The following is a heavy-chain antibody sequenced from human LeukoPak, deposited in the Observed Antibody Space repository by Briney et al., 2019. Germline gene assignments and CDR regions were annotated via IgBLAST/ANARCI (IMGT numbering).Heavy chain of an antibody. D-gene: IGHD3-10*01. CDR3: AKDHGSGIYYKTYFDY. CDR2: ISWNGGSI. Sequence: SLRLSCAASGFTFDDYAVHWVRQAPGKGLEWVSGISWNGGSIDYADSVKGRFTISRDNAKKFLYLQMNSLREEDTALYYCAKDHGSGIYYKTYFDYWGQGTLVTVSS. V-gene: IGHV3-9*01. J-gene: IGHJ4*02. CDR1: GFTFDDYA.